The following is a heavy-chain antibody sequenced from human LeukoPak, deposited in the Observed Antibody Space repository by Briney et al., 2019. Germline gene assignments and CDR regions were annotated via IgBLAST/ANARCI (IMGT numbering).Heavy chain of an antibody. J-gene: IGHJ3*02. CDR1: GYTFSDYY. V-gene: IGHV1-2*02. CDR2: INPSSGST. D-gene: IGHD1-26*01. CDR3: ARPIRGSYVENAFDM. Sequence: GSLKVSCKTSGYTFSDYYLHWVRQAPGQGLEWMGWINPSSGSTKYVQKFQGRVTMTRDTSISTGYMELSRLRSDDTAVYYCARPIRGSYVENAFDMWGHGTMVTVSA.